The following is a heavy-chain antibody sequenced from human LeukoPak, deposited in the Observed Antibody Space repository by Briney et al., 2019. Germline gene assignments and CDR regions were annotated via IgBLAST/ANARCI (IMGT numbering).Heavy chain of an antibody. CDR2: ISHDGSNK. CDR1: GFTFSSYG. CDR3: AKDLFPPAHTYYFDY. D-gene: IGHD2-21*01. J-gene: IGHJ4*02. V-gene: IGHV3-30*18. Sequence: PGVSLRLSCAASGFTFSSYGMHWVRQAPGKGLEWVAVISHDGSNKYYADSVKGRFTISRDNSKNTLYLQMNSLRAEDTAVYYCAKDLFPPAHTYYFDYWGQGTLVTVSS.